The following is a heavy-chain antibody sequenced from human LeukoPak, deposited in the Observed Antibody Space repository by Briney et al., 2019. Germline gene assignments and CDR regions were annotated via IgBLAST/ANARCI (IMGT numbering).Heavy chain of an antibody. CDR3: ARHSAGDGIDY. J-gene: IGHJ4*02. D-gene: IGHD7-27*01. CDR1: GGSISITNYY. CDR2: IYYSGST. V-gene: IGHV4-39*01. Sequence: PSETLSLTCTVSGGSISITNYYWAWIRQPPGKGLEYIGSIYYSGSTSYNPSLKSRVTISVDTSKNQFSQKLNSMTATDTAVFYCARHSAGDGIDYWGQGTLVTVSS.